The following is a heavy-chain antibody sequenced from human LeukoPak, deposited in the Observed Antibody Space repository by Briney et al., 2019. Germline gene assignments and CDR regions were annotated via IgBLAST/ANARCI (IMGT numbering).Heavy chain of an antibody. CDR1: GFTFNTYG. CDR3: AKDGNKYYYDSSGQNY. J-gene: IGHJ4*02. D-gene: IGHD3-22*01. V-gene: IGHV3-30*02. Sequence: PGGSLRLSCAASGFTFNTYGMHWVRQAPDKGLEWVAFIPYDGSNRYYTDSVKGRFTISGDNSKNTLYLQMNSLRAEDTAVYYCAKDGNKYYYDSSGQNYWGQGTLVTVSS. CDR2: IPYDGSNR.